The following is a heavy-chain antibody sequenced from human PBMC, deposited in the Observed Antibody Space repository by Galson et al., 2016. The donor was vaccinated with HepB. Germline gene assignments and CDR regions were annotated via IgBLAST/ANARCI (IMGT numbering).Heavy chain of an antibody. V-gene: IGHV3-21*01. CDR2: ISDSGRYK. D-gene: IGHD2-15*01. Sequence: SLRLSCAGSGFIFDTYSLNWVRQAPGKGLEWVSYISDSGRYKYYADSLRGRITISRDNARNSLYLQMNNLRADDTAVYYCARDSCSGGTCYSHENYYYGMDVWGQGTTVTVSS. CDR1: GFIFDTYS. CDR3: ARDSCSGGTCYSHENYYYGMDV. J-gene: IGHJ6*02.